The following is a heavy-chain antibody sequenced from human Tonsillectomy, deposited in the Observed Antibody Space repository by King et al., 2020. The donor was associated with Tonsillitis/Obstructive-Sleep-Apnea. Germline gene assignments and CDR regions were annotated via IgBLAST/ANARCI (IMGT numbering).Heavy chain of an antibody. CDR1: GFTFTSHW. D-gene: IGHD5-18*01. CDR3: ARWDVDTGYRALDV. Sequence: VQLVESGGGLVQPGGSLRLSCAASGFTFTSHWLTWVRQAPGRGLEWVANIKQDGSEQHYLDSVKGRFTISRDNTKNSLYMQMNNLRAEDTAIYYCARWDVDTGYRALDVWGEGTTVTISS. V-gene: IGHV3-7*01. CDR2: IKQDGSEQ. J-gene: IGHJ6*04.